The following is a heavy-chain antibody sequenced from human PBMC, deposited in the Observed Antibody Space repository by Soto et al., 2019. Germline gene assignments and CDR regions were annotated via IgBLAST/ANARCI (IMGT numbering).Heavy chain of an antibody. V-gene: IGHV3-30*18. D-gene: IGHD6-19*01. CDR1: GFTFSDYA. CDR3: AKGGRQWLVTSDFNY. Sequence: VQLVESGGGVVQPGRSLRLSCAASGFTFSDYAMHWVRQAPGKGLEWVTVVSHDGRNTHYADSVKGRFTISRDSSKNTVSLEMTSLRAEDTAGYYCAKGGRQWLVTSDFNYWGQGALVTVSS. CDR2: VSHDGRNT. J-gene: IGHJ4*02.